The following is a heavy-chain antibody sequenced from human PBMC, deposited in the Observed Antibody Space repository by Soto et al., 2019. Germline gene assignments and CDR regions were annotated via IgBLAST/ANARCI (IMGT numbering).Heavy chain of an antibody. J-gene: IGHJ5*02. CDR1: GGSFSGYY. D-gene: IGHD2-2*02. Sequence: QGQLQQWGAGLLKPSETLSLTCAVYGGSFSGYYWSWIGQPPGKGLEWIGEINHSGSTNYNPSLKSRVTISVDTSKNQFSLKLSSVTAADTAVYYCARGNSARYCSSTSCYSVAANPFDPWGQGTLVTVSS. CDR3: ARGNSARYCSSTSCYSVAANPFDP. V-gene: IGHV4-34*01. CDR2: INHSGST.